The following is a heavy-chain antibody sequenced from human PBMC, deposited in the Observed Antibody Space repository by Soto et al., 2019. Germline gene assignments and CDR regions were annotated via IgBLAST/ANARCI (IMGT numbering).Heavy chain of an antibody. Sequence: LRLSCAASGFTVSSNYMSWVRQAPGKGLEWVSVIYSGGSTYYADSVKGRFTISRDNSKNTLYLQMNSLRAEDTAVYYCASVWVAGHYGMDVWGQGTTVTVSS. V-gene: IGHV3-53*01. J-gene: IGHJ6*02. CDR2: IYSGGST. CDR3: ASVWVAGHYGMDV. CDR1: GFTVSSNY. D-gene: IGHD6-19*01.